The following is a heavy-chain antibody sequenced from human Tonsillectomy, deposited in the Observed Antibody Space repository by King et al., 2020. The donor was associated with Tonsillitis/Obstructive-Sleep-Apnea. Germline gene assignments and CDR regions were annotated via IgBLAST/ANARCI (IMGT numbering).Heavy chain of an antibody. V-gene: IGHV5-51*03. Sequence: VQLVESGAEVKKPGESLKISCKGSGYNFTDYWIGWVRQMPGKGLEWMAIIYPGDSDTRYSPSFQGQVTISADKSISTAYLQWSSLKASDTAMYYCATSLGRCSGGSCYSNYYSGVDVWGQGTTVTVSS. CDR2: IYPGDSDT. D-gene: IGHD2-15*01. J-gene: IGHJ6*02. CDR3: ATSLGRCSGGSCYSNYYSGVDV. CDR1: GYNFTDYW.